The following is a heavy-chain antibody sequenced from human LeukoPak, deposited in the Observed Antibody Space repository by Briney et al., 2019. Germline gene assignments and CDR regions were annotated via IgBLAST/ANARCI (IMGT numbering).Heavy chain of an antibody. Sequence: PGGPLRLSCAASGFTFSSYGMHWVRQAPGKGLEWVAVIWYDGSNKYYADSVKGRFTISRDNSKNTLYLQMNSLRAEDTAVYYCARPGGRYCSSTSCQEYFQHWGQGTLVTVSS. V-gene: IGHV3-33*01. CDR3: ARPGGRYCSSTSCQEYFQH. CDR1: GFTFSSYG. CDR2: IWYDGSNK. D-gene: IGHD2-2*01. J-gene: IGHJ1*01.